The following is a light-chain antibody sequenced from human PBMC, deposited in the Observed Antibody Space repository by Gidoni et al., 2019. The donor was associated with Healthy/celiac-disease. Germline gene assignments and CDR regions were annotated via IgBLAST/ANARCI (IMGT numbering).Light chain of an antibody. CDR1: SSDVGGYNY. Sequence: QSALTQPRSVSGSPGQSVTISCTGTSSDVGGYNYASWYQQHPGKAPKLLIYDVNKRPSGVPDRFSGSKSGNTASLTISGLQAEDEADYYCCTNAGSYSWVFGGGTKLTVL. V-gene: IGLV2-11*01. CDR2: DVN. J-gene: IGLJ3*02. CDR3: CTNAGSYSWV.